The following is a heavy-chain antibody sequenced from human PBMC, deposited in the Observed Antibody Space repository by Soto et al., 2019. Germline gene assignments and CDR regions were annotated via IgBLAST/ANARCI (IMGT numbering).Heavy chain of an antibody. CDR1: GGSISNYY. CDR3: AREWLRASNLIDV. J-gene: IGHJ6*04. CDR2: IYYSGST. V-gene: IGHV4-59*01. D-gene: IGHD5-18*01. Sequence: SETLSLTCTVSGGSISNYYWNWVRQPPGKGLEWIGYIYYSGSTNYNPSLKSRVTISVDTSKNQFYLKLRSVTAADTAVYYCAREWLRASNLIDVWGKRSSDTGSS.